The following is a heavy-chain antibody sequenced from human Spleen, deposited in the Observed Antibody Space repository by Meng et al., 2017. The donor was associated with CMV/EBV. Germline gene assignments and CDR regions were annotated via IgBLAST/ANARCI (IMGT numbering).Heavy chain of an antibody. V-gene: IGHV4-34*01. CDR3: ARVKGYYYDSSGYYRRGWFDP. CDR1: F. D-gene: IGHD3-22*01. J-gene: IGHJ5*02. CDR2: INHSVST. Sequence: FCSWTRPPPRKGLEWIVEINHSVSTNYNPSLKSRVIISVDTSNNQFSLKLSSVTAANTAVYYCARVKGYYYDSSGYYRRGWFDPWGQGTLVTVSS.